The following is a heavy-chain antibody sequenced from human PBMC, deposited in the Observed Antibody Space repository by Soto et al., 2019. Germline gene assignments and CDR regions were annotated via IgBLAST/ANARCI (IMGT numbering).Heavy chain of an antibody. Sequence: QVQLQESGPGLVKPSQTLSLTCTVSGGSISSGGYYWTWIRQHPGKGLEWIGYIYYSGSTYYKPSLKRRVTTAIDTSKTQFSLAPSSVTAADTAVAYCARVPDYWGQGTLVTVSS. V-gene: IGHV4-31*03. CDR3: ARVPDY. J-gene: IGHJ4*02. CDR1: GGSISSGGYY. CDR2: IYYSGST.